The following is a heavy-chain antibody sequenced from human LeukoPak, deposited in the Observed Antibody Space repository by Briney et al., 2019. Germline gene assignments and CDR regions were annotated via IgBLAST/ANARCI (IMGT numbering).Heavy chain of an antibody. V-gene: IGHV1-24*01. D-gene: IGHD4-11*01. J-gene: IGHJ4*02. CDR3: ATRNNYQTEEGRYFDY. Sequence: ASVKVSCKVSGYTLTELSMHWVRQAPGKGLEWMGGFDPEDGETIYAQKFQGRVTMTEDTSTDTAYMELSNLRSEDTAVYHCATRNNYQTEEGRYFDYWGQGTLVTVSS. CDR2: FDPEDGET. CDR1: GYTLTELS.